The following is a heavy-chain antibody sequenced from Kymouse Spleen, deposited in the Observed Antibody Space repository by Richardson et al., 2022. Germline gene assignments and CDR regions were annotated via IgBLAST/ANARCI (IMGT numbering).Heavy chain of an antibody. D-gene: IGHD6-6*01. J-gene: IGHJ6*02. CDR1: GFTFSSYG. Sequence: QVQLVESGGGVVQPGRSLRLSCAASGFTFSSYGMHWVRQAPGKGLEWVAVISYDGSNKYYADSVKGRFTISRDNSKNTLYLQMNSLRAEDTAVYYCAKEGEGSSAYYYYGMDVWGQGTTVTVSS. V-gene: IGHV3-30*18. CDR3: AKEGEGSSAYYYYGMDV. CDR2: ISYDGSNK.